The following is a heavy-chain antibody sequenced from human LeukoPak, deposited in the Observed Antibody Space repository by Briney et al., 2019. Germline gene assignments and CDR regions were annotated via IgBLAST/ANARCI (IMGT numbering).Heavy chain of an antibody. CDR1: KFTFSSYA. CDR2: ISVGGNT. J-gene: IGHJ6*02. CDR3: ARDDYGGNSVLWVYHGMDV. V-gene: IGHV3-23*01. D-gene: IGHD4-23*01. Sequence: PGGSLRLSCAASKFTFSSYAMSWVRQAPGKGLEWVSAISVGGNTYYADSVKGRFTISRDNSKNTLYLQMNSLRAEDTAVYFCARDDYGGNSVLWVYHGMDVWGQGTTVTVSS.